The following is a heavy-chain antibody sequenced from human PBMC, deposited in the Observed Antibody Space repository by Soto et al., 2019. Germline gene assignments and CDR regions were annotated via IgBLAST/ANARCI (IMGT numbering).Heavy chain of an antibody. Sequence: SVKVSCKASGGTFSSYAISCVRQAPGQGLEWMGGIIPIFGTANYAQKFQGRVTITADESTSTAYMELSSLRSEDTAVYYCARDCSSTSCYDYYYYGMDVWXQGTTVTVSS. J-gene: IGHJ6*02. CDR2: IIPIFGTA. CDR3: ARDCSSTSCYDYYYYGMDV. D-gene: IGHD2-2*01. CDR1: GGTFSSYA. V-gene: IGHV1-69*13.